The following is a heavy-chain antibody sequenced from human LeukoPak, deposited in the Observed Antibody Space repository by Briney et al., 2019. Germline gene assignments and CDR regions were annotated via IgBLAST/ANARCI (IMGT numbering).Heavy chain of an antibody. Sequence: PGGSLRLSCAASGFTFNDYYMSWIRQAPGKGLEWISYISTSGSVKSYADSVKGRFTISRDSAKNSLYLQMNSLRADDTAVYYCAKVPSWSGTDYWGQGVLVTVYS. J-gene: IGHJ4*02. V-gene: IGHV3-11*01. D-gene: IGHD3/OR15-3a*01. CDR2: ISTSGSVK. CDR1: GFTFNDYY. CDR3: AKVPSWSGTDY.